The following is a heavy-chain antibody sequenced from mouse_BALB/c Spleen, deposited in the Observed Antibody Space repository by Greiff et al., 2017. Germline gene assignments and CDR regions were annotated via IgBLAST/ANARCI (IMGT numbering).Heavy chain of an antibody. D-gene: IGHD1-1*01. CDR3: ARWGTTVPYWYFDV. CDR1: GYAFSSYW. Sequence: VKLLESGAELVRPGSSVKISCKASGYAFSSYWMNWVKQRPGQGLEWIGQIYPGDGDTNYNGKFKGKATLTADKSSSTAYMQLSSLTSEDSAVYFCARWGTTVPYWYFDVWGAGTTVTVSS. J-gene: IGHJ1*01. CDR2: IYPGDGDT. V-gene: IGHV1-80*01.